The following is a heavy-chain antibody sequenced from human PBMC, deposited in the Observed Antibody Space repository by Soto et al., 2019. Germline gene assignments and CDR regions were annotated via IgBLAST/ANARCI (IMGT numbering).Heavy chain of an antibody. J-gene: IGHJ4*02. Sequence: EVQLVESGGGLVHPGGSLKISCAASGFSFSAAAMHWVRQASGRGLEWIGRIRSKTNNYATIYSASVKGRFIISRDDSKNTAYLEMTSLKYEDTAVYYCTTLYSIGSDYWGQGSLVTVSS. CDR2: IRSKTNNYAT. V-gene: IGHV3-73*02. D-gene: IGHD6-19*01. CDR3: TTLYSIGSDY. CDR1: GFSFSAAA.